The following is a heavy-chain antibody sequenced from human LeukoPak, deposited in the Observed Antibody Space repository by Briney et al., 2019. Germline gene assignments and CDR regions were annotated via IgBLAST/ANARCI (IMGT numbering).Heavy chain of an antibody. V-gene: IGHV4-59*01. CDR2: IYYSGST. J-gene: IGHJ5*02. CDR3: ARSETWFDP. Sequence: SETLSLTCTVSGGSISSYYWSWIRQPPGKGLEWIGYIYYSGSTNYNPSLKSRVTISVDTSKNQFSLELSSVTAADTAVYYCARSETWFDPWGQGTLVTVSS. CDR1: GGSISSYY.